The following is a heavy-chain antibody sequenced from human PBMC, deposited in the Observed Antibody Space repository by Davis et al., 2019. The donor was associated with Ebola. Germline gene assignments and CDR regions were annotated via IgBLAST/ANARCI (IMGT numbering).Heavy chain of an antibody. CDR1: GFTFSDYT. J-gene: IGHJ4*02. Sequence: PGGSLRLSCAASGFTFSDYTMLWVRQAPGKGLEWVSSLNGGSVYIYYADSVRGRFSISRDNSKNTLFLQMNSLRAEDTAIYYCAKENYYGSASIDYWGQGTLVTVSS. D-gene: IGHD3-10*01. V-gene: IGHV3-23*01. CDR3: AKENYYGSASIDY. CDR2: LNGGSVYI.